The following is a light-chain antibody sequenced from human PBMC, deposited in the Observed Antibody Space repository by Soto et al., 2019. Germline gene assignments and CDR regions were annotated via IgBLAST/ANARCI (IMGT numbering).Light chain of an antibody. CDR3: QQYNNWHPVT. J-gene: IGKJ5*01. CDR2: GAT. V-gene: IGKV3-15*01. Sequence: IVMTQSPATLSVSPGERATLSCRASLSVSSNLAWYQQKPDQAPRLLIYGATTRATGIPGRFSGSGTRTEFTHTNSSLQSEDFADYYCQQYNNWHPVTYGQGTRRGIK. CDR1: LSVSSN.